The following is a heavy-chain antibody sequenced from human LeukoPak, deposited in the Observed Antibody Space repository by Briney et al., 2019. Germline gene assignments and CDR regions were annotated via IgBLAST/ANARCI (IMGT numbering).Heavy chain of an antibody. CDR2: ISYDGTHK. V-gene: IGHV3-30-3*01. CDR3: ARNENNGMDV. J-gene: IGHJ6*02. CDR1: GFTFSTYT. Sequence: GGSLRLSCGASGFTFSTYTMHWVRQAPGKGLEWVAAISYDGTHKYYGDSVKGRFTISRDNSKMTLYLQMNSLRTEDTALYYCARNENNGMDVWGHGTTVTVSS.